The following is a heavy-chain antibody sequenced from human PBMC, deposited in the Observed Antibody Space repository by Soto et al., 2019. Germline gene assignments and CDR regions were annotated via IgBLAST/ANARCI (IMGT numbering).Heavy chain of an antibody. D-gene: IGHD7-27*01. V-gene: IGHV4-30-4*01. J-gene: IGHJ4*02. CDR1: GGSVSHGDYY. CDR2: IFNIGST. Sequence: QEQLQESGPGLVTPSQTLSLTCTVSGGSVSHGDYYWSWIRQPPQKGLEWIGHIFNIGSTYSNPSLKSRVTISVDTSKNQFSLTLSSVTAADTGVYYCATGLSGDKVDYWGQGTLVTVSS. CDR3: ATGLSGDKVDY.